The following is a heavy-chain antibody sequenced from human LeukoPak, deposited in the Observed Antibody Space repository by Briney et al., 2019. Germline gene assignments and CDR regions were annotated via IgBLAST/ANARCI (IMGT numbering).Heavy chain of an antibody. CDR2: INHSGST. D-gene: IGHD3-10*01. V-gene: IGHV4-34*01. Sequence: SETLPLTCAVYGGSFSGYYWTWIRQPPGKGLEWIGEINHSGSTNYNPSLKSRVTISVDTSMNQFSLKLSFVTAADTAVYYCARATAITMVRGIRSDGFDIWGQGTMVTVSS. CDR3: ARATAITMVRGIRSDGFDI. CDR1: GGSFSGYY. J-gene: IGHJ3*02.